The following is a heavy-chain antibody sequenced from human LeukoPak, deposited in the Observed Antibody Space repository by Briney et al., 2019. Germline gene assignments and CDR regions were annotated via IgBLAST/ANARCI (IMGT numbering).Heavy chain of an antibody. J-gene: IGHJ5*02. CDR1: GGSISSYY. D-gene: IGHD5-24*01. V-gene: IGHV4-59*08. Sequence: SETLSLTCTVSGGSISSYYWSWIRQPPGKGLEWIGYIYYSGSTNYNPSLKSRVTISVDTSKNQFSLKLSSVTAADTAVYYCARGGRRWLQFMNWFDPWGQGTLVTVSS. CDR2: IYYSGST. CDR3: ARGGRRWLQFMNWFDP.